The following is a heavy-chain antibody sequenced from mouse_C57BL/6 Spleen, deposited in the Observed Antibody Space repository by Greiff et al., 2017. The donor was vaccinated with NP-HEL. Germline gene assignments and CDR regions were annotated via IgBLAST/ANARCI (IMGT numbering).Heavy chain of an antibody. V-gene: IGHV7-3*01. CDR2: IRNKANGYTT. CDR3: ARYGVLPYYAMDY. J-gene: IGHJ4*01. Sequence: EVKLVESGGGLVQPGGSLSLSCAASGFTFTDYYMSWVRQPPGKALEWLGFIRNKANGYTTESSASVKGRFTISRDNSQSILYLQINALRAEDSATYYCARYGVLPYYAMDYWGQGTSVTVSS. CDR1: GFTFTDYY.